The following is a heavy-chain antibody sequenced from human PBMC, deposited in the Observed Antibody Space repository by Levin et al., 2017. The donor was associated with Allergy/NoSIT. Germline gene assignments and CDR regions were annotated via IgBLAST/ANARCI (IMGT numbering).Heavy chain of an antibody. J-gene: IGHJ4*02. CDR1: GYTFTGYY. D-gene: IGHD5-18*01. Sequence: GGSLRLSCKASGYTFTGYYMHWVRQAPGQGLEWMGWINPNSGGTNYAQKFQGRVTMTRDTSISTAYMELSRLRSDDTAVYYCARAGVVGEAMVNQELDYWGQGTLVTVSS. V-gene: IGHV1-2*02. CDR2: INPNSGGT. CDR3: ARAGVVGEAMVNQELDY.